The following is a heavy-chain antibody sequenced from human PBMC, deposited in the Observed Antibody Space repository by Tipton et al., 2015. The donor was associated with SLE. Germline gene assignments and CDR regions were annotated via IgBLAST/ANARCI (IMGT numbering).Heavy chain of an antibody. CDR1: GFSFTSYV. J-gene: IGHJ3*02. D-gene: IGHD6-13*01. CDR3: AREGEAAAGTIGAFDI. V-gene: IGHV3-30*04. CDR2: IANDGSYR. Sequence: RSLRLSCTASGFSFTSYVMLWVRQALGKGLEWVAVIANDGSYRYQADSVKGRFTISSDNSKNTLYLQMNSLRPEDTAVYYCAREGEAAAGTIGAFDIWGQGTMVTVSS.